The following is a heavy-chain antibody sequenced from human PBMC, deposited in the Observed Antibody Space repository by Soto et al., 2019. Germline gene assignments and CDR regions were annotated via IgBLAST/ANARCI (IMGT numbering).Heavy chain of an antibody. V-gene: IGHV3-53*01. D-gene: IGHD3-16*01. Sequence: GGSLRLSCAASGFTVSVSYMSWVRQAPGKGLEWVSVIDSGGSTYYADSVKGRFTISRDNSKNMLYLQMNSVRAEDTAVFYCARAVMQRRLRFDLWGRGTLVTVSS. CDR1: GFTVSVSY. J-gene: IGHJ2*01. CDR3: ARAVMQRRLRFDL. CDR2: IDSGGST.